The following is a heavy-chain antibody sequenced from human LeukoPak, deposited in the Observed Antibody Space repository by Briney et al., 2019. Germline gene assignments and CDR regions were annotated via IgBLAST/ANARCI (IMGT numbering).Heavy chain of an antibody. CDR2: IYYSGST. CDR3: ARFGGSSGGLDY. J-gene: IGHJ4*02. V-gene: IGHV4-31*03. Sequence: SETLSLTCTVSGGSISSGGYYWSWIRQHPGKGLEWIGYIYYSGSTNYNPSLKSRVTISVDKSKNQFSLKLSSVTAADTAVYYCARFGGSSGGLDYWGQGTLVTVSS. D-gene: IGHD3-16*01. CDR1: GGSISSGGYY.